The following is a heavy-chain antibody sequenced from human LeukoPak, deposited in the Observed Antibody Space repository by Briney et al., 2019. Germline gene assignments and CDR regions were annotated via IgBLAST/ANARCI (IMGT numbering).Heavy chain of an antibody. CDR3: ARSAKYYYYYYMDV. Sequence: EASVKVSCKASGYTFTSYDINWVRQATGQGLEWMGWMNPKSGNTGYAQKFQGRVTMTRNTSISTAYMELSSLRSEDTAVYYCARSAKYYYYYYMDVWGKGTTVTVSS. V-gene: IGHV1-8*01. J-gene: IGHJ6*03. CDR2: MNPKSGNT. CDR1: GYTFTSYD.